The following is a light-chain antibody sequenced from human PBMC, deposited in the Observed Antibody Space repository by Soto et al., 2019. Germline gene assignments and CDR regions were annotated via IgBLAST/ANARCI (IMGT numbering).Light chain of an antibody. J-gene: IGKJ1*01. V-gene: IGKV1-5*03. CDR1: QSISTW. CDR3: QQYNSQWT. Sequence: DIQMTQSPSPLSASVGDRVTITCRASQSISTWLAWYQQKPGKAPKLLIYKASSLESGLPSRFSGSGSGTAFTLTISSLQPGDFVTYYCQQYNSQWTFGQGTKVEIK. CDR2: KAS.